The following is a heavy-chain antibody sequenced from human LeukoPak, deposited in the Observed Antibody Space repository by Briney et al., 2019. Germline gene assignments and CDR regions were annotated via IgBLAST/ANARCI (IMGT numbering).Heavy chain of an antibody. J-gene: IGHJ5*02. CDR3: ARDSRGVGATRPVP. CDR2: ISTYNGNT. V-gene: IGHV1-18*01. Sequence: GASVKVSCKASGYTFNSYGISWVRQAPGQGLEWMGWISTYNGNTNYAQKLRGRVTMTTDTSTSTAYMELRSLRSDDTAVYYCARDSRGVGATRPVPWGQGTLVTVSS. D-gene: IGHD1-26*01. CDR1: GYTFNSYG.